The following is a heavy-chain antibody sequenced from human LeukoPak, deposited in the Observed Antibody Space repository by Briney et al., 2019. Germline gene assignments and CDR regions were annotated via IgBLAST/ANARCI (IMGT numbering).Heavy chain of an antibody. CDR1: GGTFSSYA. Sequence: ASVKVSCKASGGTFSSYAISWVQQAPGQGLEWMGGIIPIFGTANYAQKFQGRVTITADESTSTAYMELRSLRSDDTAVYYCARTRDGYKNPFDYWGQGTLVTVSS. J-gene: IGHJ4*02. D-gene: IGHD5-24*01. CDR3: ARTRDGYKNPFDY. CDR2: IIPIFGTA. V-gene: IGHV1-69*13.